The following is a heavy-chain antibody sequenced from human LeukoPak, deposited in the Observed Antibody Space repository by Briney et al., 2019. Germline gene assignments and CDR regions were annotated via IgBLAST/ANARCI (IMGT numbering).Heavy chain of an antibody. D-gene: IGHD3-16*02. Sequence: GGSLRLSCAASGFTFSSYAMSWVRQAPGKGLEWVSAISGSGGSTYYADSVKGRFTISRDNSKNTLYLQMNSLRAEDTAVYYCARDGTYYDYVWGSYRPNTRFDYWGQGTLVTVSS. CDR3: ARDGTYYDYVWGSYRPNTRFDY. J-gene: IGHJ4*02. V-gene: IGHV3-23*01. CDR1: GFTFSSYA. CDR2: ISGSGGST.